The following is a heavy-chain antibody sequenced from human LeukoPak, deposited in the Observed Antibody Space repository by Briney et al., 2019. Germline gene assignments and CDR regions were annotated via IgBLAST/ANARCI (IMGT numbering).Heavy chain of an antibody. J-gene: IGHJ4*02. CDR3: ARNSHGYSSGWLQFNFDY. CDR2: INTYNGNT. D-gene: IGHD6-19*01. Sequence: ASVKVSCKASGYTFTSYGITWVRQAPGQGLKWMGWINTYNGNTNYAQKLQGRVTMTTDTSTSTAYMELRSLRSDDTAVYYCARNSHGYSSGWLQFNFDYWGQGTLVTVSS. CDR1: GYTFTSYG. V-gene: IGHV1-18*01.